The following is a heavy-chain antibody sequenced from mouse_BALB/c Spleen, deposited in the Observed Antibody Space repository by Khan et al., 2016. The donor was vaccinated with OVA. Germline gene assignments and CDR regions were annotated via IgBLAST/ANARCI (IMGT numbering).Heavy chain of an antibody. Sequence: QVQLQQSGAELARPGASVKMSCKASGYTFTSYTIHWIKKRPGQGLEWIGYINPSTGYTNYNQKFKDKATLTTDNSSTTAYLQMSSLTSDDSAVYNCVRDGAYHRNDGWFAYWGQGTLVTVSA. V-gene: IGHV1-4*01. D-gene: IGHD2-14*01. CDR2: INPSTGYT. J-gene: IGHJ3*01. CDR1: GYTFTSYT. CDR3: VRDGAYHRNDGWFAY.